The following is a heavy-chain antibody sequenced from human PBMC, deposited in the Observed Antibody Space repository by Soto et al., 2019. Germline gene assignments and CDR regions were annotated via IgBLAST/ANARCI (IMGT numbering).Heavy chain of an antibody. D-gene: IGHD3-22*01. CDR3: ARQIYDSDTGPNFQYYFDS. CDR1: GYAFEDYA. V-gene: IGHV3-43D*04. Sequence: PGGSLRLSCATSGYAFEDYAMHWVRQVPGKGLEWVSLISWDGESTYYADPVKGRFTVSRDNSEKSLYLQMNSVRVDDTALYYCARQIYDSDTGPNFQYYFDSWGQGTPVTVSS. J-gene: IGHJ4*02. CDR2: ISWDGEST.